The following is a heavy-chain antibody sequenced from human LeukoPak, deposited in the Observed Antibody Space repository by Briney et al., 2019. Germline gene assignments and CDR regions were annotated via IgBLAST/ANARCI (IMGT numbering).Heavy chain of an antibody. CDR2: ISGSGGST. Sequence: KSGGSLRLSCAASGFTFSSYAMSWVRQAPGKGLEWVSAISGSGGSTYYADSVKGRFTISRDNSKNTLYLQMNSLRAEDTAVYYCAKDPYNWNYQYFDYWGQGTLVTVSS. CDR3: AKDPYNWNYQYFDY. D-gene: IGHD1-7*01. V-gene: IGHV3-23*01. CDR1: GFTFSSYA. J-gene: IGHJ4*02.